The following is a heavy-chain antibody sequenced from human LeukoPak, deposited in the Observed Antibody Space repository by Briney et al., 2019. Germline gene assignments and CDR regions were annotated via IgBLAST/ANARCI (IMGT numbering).Heavy chain of an antibody. CDR1: GGSISSGGYS. Sequence: SQTLSLTCAVSGGSISSGGYSWSWIRQPPGKGLEWIGYIYHSGSTYYNPSLKSRVTISVDTSKNQFSLKLSSVTAADTAVYYCARSPGEIWFDPWGQGTLVTVSS. J-gene: IGHJ5*02. V-gene: IGHV4-30-2*01. CDR2: IYHSGST. CDR3: ARSPGEIWFDP.